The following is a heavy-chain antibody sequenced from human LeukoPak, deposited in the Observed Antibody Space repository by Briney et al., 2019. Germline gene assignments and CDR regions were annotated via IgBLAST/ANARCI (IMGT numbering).Heavy chain of an antibody. J-gene: IGHJ4*02. CDR3: GVEIWAYY. D-gene: IGHD5-24*01. Sequence: GGSLRLSCAASGFTFSSYWMFWVRQAPGKGLVWVSRVNSDGTSTNYADSVKGRFTVSRDNAKNTLYLQMNSLRAEDTAVYYCGVEIWAYYWGQGTLVTVSS. CDR1: GFTFSSYW. V-gene: IGHV3-74*01. CDR2: VNSDGTST.